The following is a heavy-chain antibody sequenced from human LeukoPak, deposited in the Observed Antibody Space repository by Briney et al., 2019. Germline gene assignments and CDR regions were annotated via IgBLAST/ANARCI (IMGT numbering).Heavy chain of an antibody. D-gene: IGHD6-19*01. J-gene: IGHJ3*02. Sequence: ASVKVSCKASGYTFTSYYMHWVRQAPGQGLEWMGIINPSGGSTSYAQKFQGRVTMTRDMSTSTAYMELSSLRSEDTAVYYCARDQGGVAAAESDAFDIWGQGTMVTVSS. V-gene: IGHV1-46*01. CDR3: ARDQGGVAAAESDAFDI. CDR2: INPSGGST. CDR1: GYTFTSYY.